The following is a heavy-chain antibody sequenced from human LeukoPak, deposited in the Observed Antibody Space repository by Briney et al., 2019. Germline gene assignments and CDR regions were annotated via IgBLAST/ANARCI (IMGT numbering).Heavy chain of an antibody. CDR3: ARVGRVSIYPSYMDV. V-gene: IGHV3-30*04. D-gene: IGHD6-6*01. CDR2: ISDDGRDT. J-gene: IGHJ6*03. Sequence: GGSLRLSCEASGFTFSTFPMHCVRQTPHKRLEWVAVISDDGRDTYYADSVKGRFTISRDNSKNTLYLQMNSLSPEDTAVVYCARVGRVSIYPSYMDVWGKGTTVTVSS. CDR1: GFTFSTFP.